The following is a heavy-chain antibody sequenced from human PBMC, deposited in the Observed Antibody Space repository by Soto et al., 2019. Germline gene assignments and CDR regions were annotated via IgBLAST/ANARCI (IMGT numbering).Heavy chain of an antibody. V-gene: IGHV2-70*11. CDR2: IDWDDER. CDR3: ARLGTSSSPHYYNYGMDV. Sequence: SGPTLVNPTQTLTLTCIFSGFSLSTSGMCVSWIRQPPGKALEWLARIDWDDERYYRTSLKTRLTISKDTSKNQVVLTMTNMDPVDTATYYCARLGTSSSPHYYNYGMDVCGQGTTVTVSS. D-gene: IGHD6-6*01. J-gene: IGHJ6*02. CDR1: GFSLSTSGMC.